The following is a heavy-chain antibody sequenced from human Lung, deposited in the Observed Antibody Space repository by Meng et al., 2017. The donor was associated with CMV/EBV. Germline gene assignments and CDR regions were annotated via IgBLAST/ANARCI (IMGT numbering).Heavy chain of an antibody. CDR1: GGTFSSYA. CDR2: IIPIFGTA. CDR3: ARAVDYYYYYGMDV. J-gene: IGHJ6*02. V-gene: IGHV1-69*05. Sequence: SVXVSCNASGGTFSSYAISWVRQAPGQGLEWMGGIIPIFGTANYAQKFQGRVTITTDESTSTAYMELSSLRSEDTAVYYCARAVDYYYYYGMDVWGQGTTVTVSS.